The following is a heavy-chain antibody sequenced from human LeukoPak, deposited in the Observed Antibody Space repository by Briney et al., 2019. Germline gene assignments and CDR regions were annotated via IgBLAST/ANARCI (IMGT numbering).Heavy chain of an antibody. D-gene: IGHD6-13*01. Sequence: VRKAPGKGXXXXXAISGSGDSTYYGDSVKGRFTISRDNSKNTLYLQMNSLRAEDTAVYYCAKTRPLDSSSWSHGDYWGQGTLVTVSS. J-gene: IGHJ4*02. CDR2: ISGSGDST. V-gene: IGHV3-23*01. CDR3: AKTRPLDSSSWSHGDY.